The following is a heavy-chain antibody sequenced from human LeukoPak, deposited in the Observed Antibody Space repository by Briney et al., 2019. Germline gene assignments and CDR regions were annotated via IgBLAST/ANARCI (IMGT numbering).Heavy chain of an antibody. V-gene: IGHV3-72*01. Sequence: GGSLRLSCAASGFSFSDHYMDWVRQAPGKGLEWVGRIRNKARSYTTEYAASVEGRFTVSRDDSKNSLYLQMNCLKTEDTAVYYCARGRGYSSAYFDIWGQGTMVTVSS. CDR2: IRNKARSYTT. CDR1: GFSFSDHY. D-gene: IGHD3-22*01. J-gene: IGHJ3*02. CDR3: ARGRGYSSAYFDI.